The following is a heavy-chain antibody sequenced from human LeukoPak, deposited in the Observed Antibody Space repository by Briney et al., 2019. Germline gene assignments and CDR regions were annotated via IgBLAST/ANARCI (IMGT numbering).Heavy chain of an antibody. CDR3: ARDYDYGDYRLSEYFQH. V-gene: IGHV3-33*01. Sequence: GGSLRLSCAASGFTFSSYGMHWVRQAPGKGLEWVAVIWYDGSNKYYADSVKGRFTISRDNSKNTLYLQMNSLRAEDTAVYYCARDYDYGDYRLSEYFQHWGQGTLVTVSS. CDR2: IWYDGSNK. J-gene: IGHJ1*01. D-gene: IGHD4-17*01. CDR1: GFTFSSYG.